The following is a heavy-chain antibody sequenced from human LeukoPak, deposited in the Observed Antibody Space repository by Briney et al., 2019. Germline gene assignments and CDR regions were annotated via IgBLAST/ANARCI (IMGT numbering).Heavy chain of an antibody. CDR3: AELGITMIGGV. Sequence: GGSLRLSCAASGFTVSSNYMSWVRQAPGKGLEWVSVIYSCGSTYYADSVKGRFTISRDNSKNTLYLQMNSLRAEDTAVYYCAELGITMIGGVWGKGTTVTISS. D-gene: IGHD3-10*02. CDR1: GFTVSSNY. V-gene: IGHV3-66*01. J-gene: IGHJ6*04. CDR2: IYSCGST.